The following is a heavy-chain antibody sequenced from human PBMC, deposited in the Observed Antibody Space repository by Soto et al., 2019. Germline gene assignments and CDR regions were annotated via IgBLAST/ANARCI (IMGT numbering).Heavy chain of an antibody. Sequence: QVQLVESGGGVVQPGRSLRLSCAASGFTFNNYGMHWVRQAPGKGLVWVATISNDGSDKYYAAYVKGRLTISRDNSKNTVYLQMNSLRAEDTAVYYCAKDQGIAATHGIDWGQGTMVTVSS. CDR3: AKDQGIAATHGID. CDR1: GFTFNNYG. CDR2: ISNDGSDK. D-gene: IGHD6-13*01. V-gene: IGHV3-30*18. J-gene: IGHJ3*01.